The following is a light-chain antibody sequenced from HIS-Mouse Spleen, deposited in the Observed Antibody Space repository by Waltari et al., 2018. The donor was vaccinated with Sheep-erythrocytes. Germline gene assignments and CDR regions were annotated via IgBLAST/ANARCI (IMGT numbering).Light chain of an antibody. CDR2: DVS. CDR1: SSDFGGLYF. Sequence: QSALTQPRSVSGSPGQSVTISCTATSSDFGGLYFVAWYQQHPGKAPNLMIYDVSKRPSGVPDRFSGSKSGNTASLTISGLQAEDEADYYCCSYAGSYNHVFATGTKVTVL. CDR3: CSYAGSYNHV. J-gene: IGLJ1*01. V-gene: IGLV2-11*01.